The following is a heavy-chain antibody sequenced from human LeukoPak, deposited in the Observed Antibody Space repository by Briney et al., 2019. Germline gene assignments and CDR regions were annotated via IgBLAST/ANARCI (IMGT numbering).Heavy chain of an antibody. CDR2: ISNDGSRK. CDR3: ARDRAWNYFDY. J-gene: IGHJ4*02. V-gene: IGHV3-30*03. CDR1: GFPFSRHG. D-gene: IGHD3-3*01. Sequence: GGSLRLSCAPSGFPFSRHGMHWVRQAPGKGLEWVAIISNDGSRKYYAHSVEGRFTISRDNSKNTLYLQMDSLRAEDTAVYYCARDRAWNYFDYWGQGTLVTVSS.